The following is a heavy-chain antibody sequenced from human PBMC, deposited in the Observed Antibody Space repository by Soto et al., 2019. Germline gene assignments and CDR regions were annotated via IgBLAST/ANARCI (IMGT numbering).Heavy chain of an antibody. D-gene: IGHD2-21*01. V-gene: IGHV3-30-3*01. CDR3: ARGDLFDY. CDR2: ISYDGSNK. Sequence: QVQLVESGGGVVQPGRSLRLSCAASGFTFSSYAMHWVHQAPGKGLEWVAVISYDGSNKYYADSVKGRFTISRDNSKNTLYLQMNSLRAEDTAVYYCARGDLFDYWGQGTLVTVSS. CDR1: GFTFSSYA. J-gene: IGHJ4*02.